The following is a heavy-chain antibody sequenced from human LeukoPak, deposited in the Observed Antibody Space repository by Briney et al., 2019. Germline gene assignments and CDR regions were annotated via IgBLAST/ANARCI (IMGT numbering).Heavy chain of an antibody. Sequence: GGSLRLSCAASGFTFSSYAMSWVRQAPGKGLEWVSAISGSGGSTYYADSVKGRFTISRDNSKNTPYLQMNSLRAEDTAVYYCAKDQVYCSSTSCSWGQGTLVTVSS. CDR2: ISGSGGST. CDR1: GFTFSSYA. D-gene: IGHD2-2*01. V-gene: IGHV3-23*01. J-gene: IGHJ4*02. CDR3: AKDQVYCSSTSCS.